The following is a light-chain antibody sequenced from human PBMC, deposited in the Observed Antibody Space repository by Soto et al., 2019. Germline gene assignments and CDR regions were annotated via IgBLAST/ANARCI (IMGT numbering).Light chain of an antibody. CDR3: QTWSSGTVL. Sequence: QPVLTQSPSASASLGASVKLTCTLSSGHSSYAIAWHQQQPEKGPRYLMKLNSDGSHSKGDGIPDRFSGSSSGAERYLTISRLQSEDEADYYCQTWSSGTVLFGGGTKVTVL. J-gene: IGLJ2*01. CDR1: SGHSSYA. V-gene: IGLV4-69*01. CDR2: LNSDGSH.